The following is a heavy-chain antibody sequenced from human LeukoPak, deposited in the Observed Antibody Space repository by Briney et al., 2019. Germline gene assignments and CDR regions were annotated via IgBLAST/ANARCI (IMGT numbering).Heavy chain of an antibody. CDR2: ISHSGST. D-gene: IGHD3-10*01. CDR1: GGSFSGYY. V-gene: IGHV4-34*01. J-gene: IGHJ4*02. CDR3: ARAGSYWPFLVDY. Sequence: SETLSLTCAVYGGSFSGYYWSWIRQPPGKGLEWIGEISHSGSTNYNPSLKSRVTISVDTSKNQFSLKLSSVTAADTAVYYCARAGSYWPFLVDYWGQGTLVAVSS.